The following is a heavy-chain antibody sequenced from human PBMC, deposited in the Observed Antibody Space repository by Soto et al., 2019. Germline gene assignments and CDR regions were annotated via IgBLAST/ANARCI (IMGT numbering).Heavy chain of an antibody. CDR2: INAGNGNT. Sequence: ASVKVSCKASGYTFTSYAMHWVRQAPGQRLEWMGWINAGNGNTKYSQKFQGRVAITRDTSASTAYMELSSLRSEDTAVYYCARGEYYDFWSEAHYYYGMDVWGQGTTVTVSS. CDR3: ARGEYYDFWSEAHYYYGMDV. D-gene: IGHD3-3*01. V-gene: IGHV1-3*01. CDR1: GYTFTSYA. J-gene: IGHJ6*02.